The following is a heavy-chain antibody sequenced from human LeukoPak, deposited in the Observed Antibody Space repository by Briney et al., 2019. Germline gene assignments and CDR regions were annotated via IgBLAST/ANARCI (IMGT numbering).Heavy chain of an antibody. Sequence: GGSLRLSCAASGFTFSSYAMGWVRQAPGKGLEWVSAISGSGGSTYYADSVKGRFTISRDNSKNTLYLQMNSLRAEDTAVYYCARSWIQLWLLGYWGQGTLVTVPS. V-gene: IGHV3-23*01. CDR2: ISGSGGST. J-gene: IGHJ4*02. CDR3: ARSWIQLWLLGY. D-gene: IGHD5-18*01. CDR1: GFTFSSYA.